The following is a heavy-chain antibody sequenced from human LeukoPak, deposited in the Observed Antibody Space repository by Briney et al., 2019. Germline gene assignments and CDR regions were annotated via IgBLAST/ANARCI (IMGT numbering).Heavy chain of an antibody. Sequence: GSSVKVSCKASGGTFSSYAISWVRQGPGQGLEWMGGIIPICGTANYAQKFQGRVTITTDESTSTAYMELSSLRTDDTAVYYCAKSRTYSSGWYYGVFDYWGQGTLVTVSS. CDR2: IIPICGTA. CDR3: AKSRTYSSGWYYGVFDY. D-gene: IGHD6-19*01. CDR1: GGTFSSYA. J-gene: IGHJ4*02. V-gene: IGHV1-69*05.